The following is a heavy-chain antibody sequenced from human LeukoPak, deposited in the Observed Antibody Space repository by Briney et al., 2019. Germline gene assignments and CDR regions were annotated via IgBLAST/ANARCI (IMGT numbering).Heavy chain of an antibody. CDR2: IWYDGSNK. Sequence: GGSLRLSCAASGFTFSSYGMHWVRQAPGKGLEGGAVIWYDGSNKYYADSVKGRFTISRDNSKNTLYLQMNSLRAEDTAVYYCVRTMVRGTRGMDVWGQGTTVTVSS. D-gene: IGHD3-10*01. V-gene: IGHV3-33*01. J-gene: IGHJ6*02. CDR1: GFTFSSYG. CDR3: VRTMVRGTRGMDV.